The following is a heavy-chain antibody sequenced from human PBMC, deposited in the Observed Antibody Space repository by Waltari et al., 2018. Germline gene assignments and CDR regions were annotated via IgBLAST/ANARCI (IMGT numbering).Heavy chain of an antibody. CDR1: GGTFSSYA. CDR3: SLAYCGGDCYSKTFDY. CDR2: IIPIFGTA. Sequence: QVQLVQSGAEVKKPGSSVKVSCKASGGTFSSYAISWVRQAPGQGLEWMGRIIPIFGTANYAQEFQGRVTITADKATRTAYMELSSLRSEDTAVYYCSLAYCGGDCYSKTFDYWGQGTLVTVSS. J-gene: IGHJ4*02. V-gene: IGHV1-69*08. D-gene: IGHD2-21*01.